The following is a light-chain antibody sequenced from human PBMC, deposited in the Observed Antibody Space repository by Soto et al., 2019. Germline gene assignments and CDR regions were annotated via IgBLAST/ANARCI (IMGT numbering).Light chain of an antibody. J-gene: IGLJ1*01. CDR3: NSSSGSNYYV. V-gene: IGLV2-8*01. CDR1: SSDVGGYNY. CDR2: EVS. Sequence: QSALTQPPSAYGSPGQSVTISCTGTSSDVGGYNYVSWYQQHPGKAPKLMIYEVSKRPSGVPDRFAGSKSGNKASLTVAGLQAEYEAHYYCNSSSGSNYYVFGKGTKLTVL.